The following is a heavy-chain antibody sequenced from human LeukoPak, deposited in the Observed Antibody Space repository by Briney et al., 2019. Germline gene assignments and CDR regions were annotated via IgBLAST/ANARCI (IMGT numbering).Heavy chain of an antibody. D-gene: IGHD3-3*01. CDR3: ARGEIFYDFWSGYSASFDY. J-gene: IGHJ4*02. CDR2: IYDSGST. V-gene: IGHV4-34*01. Sequence: PSETLSLTCTVYGGSFSGYYWSWIRQPPGKGLEWIGEIYDSGSTNYNPSLTSRVTISVDTSKNQFSLKLSSVTAADTAVYYCARGEIFYDFWSGYSASFDYWGQGTLVTVSS. CDR1: GGSFSGYY.